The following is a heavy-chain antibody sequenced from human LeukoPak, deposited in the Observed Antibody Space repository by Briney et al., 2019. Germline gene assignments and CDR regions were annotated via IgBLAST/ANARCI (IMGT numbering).Heavy chain of an antibody. CDR2: ISAYNGNT. V-gene: IGHV1-18*01. CDR3: ARDLSYDYVWGSYRLVY. CDR1: GYTFTSYG. Sequence: ASVKVSCKASGYTFTSYGISWVRQAPGQGLEWMGWISAYNGNTNYAQKLQGRVTMTTDTSTSTAYMELRSLRSDDTAVYYCARDLSYDYVWGSYRLVYWGQGTLVTVSS. J-gene: IGHJ4*02. D-gene: IGHD3-16*02.